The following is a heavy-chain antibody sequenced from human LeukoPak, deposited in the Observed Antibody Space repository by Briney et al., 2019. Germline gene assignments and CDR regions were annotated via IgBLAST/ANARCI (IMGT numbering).Heavy chain of an antibody. V-gene: IGHV1-69*04. J-gene: IGHJ4*02. D-gene: IGHD1-26*01. CDR1: GGTFSSYA. CDR2: IIPILGIA. Sequence: SVKVSCKASGGTFSSYAISWVRQAPGQGLEWMGRIIPILGIANYAQKFQGRVTITADKSTSTAYMELSSLRCEDTGVYYCARGIVGATGYLDYWGQGTLVTVSS. CDR3: ARGIVGATGYLDY.